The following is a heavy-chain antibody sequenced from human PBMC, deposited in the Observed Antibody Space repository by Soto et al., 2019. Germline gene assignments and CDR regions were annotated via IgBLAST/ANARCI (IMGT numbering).Heavy chain of an antibody. J-gene: IGHJ5*02. CDR1: GGSISGYY. CDR3: ARVGRIVVVPAVPGWFDP. CDR2: LFYGGTT. D-gene: IGHD2-2*01. Sequence: PSETLSLTCTVSGGSISGYYWTWIRQPPGKGLEWVGSLFYGGTTDYNPSLKSRLTMSLDTSKNHFSLKLGSVTAADTAVYYCARVGRIVVVPAVPGWFDPWGQGTLVTSPQ. V-gene: IGHV4-39*02.